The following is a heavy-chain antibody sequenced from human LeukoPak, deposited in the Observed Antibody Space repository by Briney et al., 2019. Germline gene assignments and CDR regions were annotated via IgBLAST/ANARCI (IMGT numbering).Heavy chain of an antibody. CDR2: FYPEDGET. J-gene: IGHJ1*01. D-gene: IGHD6-6*01. CDR3: ATDQRGYSSSSEYFQH. CDR1: RYTLTELS. Sequence: ASVKVSCTLSRYTLTELSMHSVPQAPGKGVEWMGGFYPEDGETIYAQTFQGRVTMTEDTSTDTAYMHLSSLRSEDTAVYYCATDQRGYSSSSEYFQHWGQGTLVTVSS. V-gene: IGHV1-24*01.